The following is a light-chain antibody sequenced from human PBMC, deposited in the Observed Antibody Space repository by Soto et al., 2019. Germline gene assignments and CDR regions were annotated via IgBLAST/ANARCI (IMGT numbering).Light chain of an antibody. V-gene: IGKV3-20*01. CDR2: DTS. CDR1: QSLTNSF. J-gene: IGKJ5*01. CDR3: QQYGTSEII. Sequence: EFVLAQSPGTPSLSPGARATLSCRASQSLTNSFIAWYQQKPGQAPRLLIYDTSSRASGIPDRFSGSGSGTDFTLTISRLETEDFAVFYCQQYGTSEIIFGQGTRLEIK.